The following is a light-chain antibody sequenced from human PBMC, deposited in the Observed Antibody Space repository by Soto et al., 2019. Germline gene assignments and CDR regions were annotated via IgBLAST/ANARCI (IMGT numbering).Light chain of an antibody. CDR1: QSVSSSY. J-gene: IGKJ1*01. CDR2: GAS. V-gene: IGKV3-20*01. Sequence: PGERATLSCWASQSVSSSYLAWYQQKPGQAPRLLIYGASSRATGIPDRFSGSGSGTDFTLTISRLEPEDFAVYYCQQYDSSPVAFGQGTKVEIK. CDR3: QQYDSSPVA.